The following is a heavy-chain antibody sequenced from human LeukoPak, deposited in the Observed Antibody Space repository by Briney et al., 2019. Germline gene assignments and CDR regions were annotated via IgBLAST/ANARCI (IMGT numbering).Heavy chain of an antibody. CDR1: GGSFSIYY. D-gene: IGHD4-17*01. V-gene: IGHV4-4*07. J-gene: IGHJ4*02. CDR3: ARGPTTVTRAFDY. Sequence: PSETLSLTCTVSGGSFSIYYWSWIRQPAGKGLEWIGRIYTSGSTNYNPSLKSRVTMSVDTSKNQFSLNLNSVTAADTAVYYCARGPTTVTRAFDYWGQGTRVTVSS. CDR2: IYTSGST.